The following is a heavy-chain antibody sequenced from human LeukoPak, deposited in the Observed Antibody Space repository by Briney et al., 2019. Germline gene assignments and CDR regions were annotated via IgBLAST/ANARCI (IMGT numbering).Heavy chain of an antibody. CDR3: AKDRAYTGSL. J-gene: IGHJ4*02. D-gene: IGHD1-26*01. V-gene: IGHV3-30-3*01. CDR2: ILYDGSNK. CDR1: GFTFSSYA. Sequence: GSLRLSCAASGFTFSSYAMHWVRQAPGKGLEWVAVILYDGSNKYYADSVKGRFTISRDNSKNTLYLQLNSLGVEDTAVYYCAKDRAYTGSLWGLGTLVTVSS.